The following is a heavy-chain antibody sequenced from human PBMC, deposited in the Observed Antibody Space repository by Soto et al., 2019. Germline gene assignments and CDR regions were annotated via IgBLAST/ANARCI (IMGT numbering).Heavy chain of an antibody. CDR3: AKDHPSIYDFWSPHALDI. D-gene: IGHD3-3*01. V-gene: IGHV3-23*01. Sequence: GGSLRLSCAASGFTFSSYAMSWVRQAPGKGLEWVSAISGSGGSTYYADSVKGRFTISRDNSKNTLYLQMNSLRAEDTAVYYCAKDHPSIYDFWSPHALDIWGQGTMVTVSS. J-gene: IGHJ3*02. CDR2: ISGSGGST. CDR1: GFTFSSYA.